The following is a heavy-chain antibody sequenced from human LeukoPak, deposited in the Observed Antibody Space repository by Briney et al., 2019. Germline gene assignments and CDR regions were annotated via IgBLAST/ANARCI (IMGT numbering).Heavy chain of an antibody. Sequence: ASVKVSCKVSGYTLTELSMHWVRQAPGKGLEWMGGFDPEDGETIYAQKFQGRVTMTEDTSTDTAYMELSSLRSEDTAVYYCATRGYYYGSGSYYGVYWGQGTLVTVSS. V-gene: IGHV1-24*01. CDR2: FDPEDGET. CDR1: GYTLTELS. D-gene: IGHD3-10*01. CDR3: ATRGYYYGSGSYYGVY. J-gene: IGHJ4*02.